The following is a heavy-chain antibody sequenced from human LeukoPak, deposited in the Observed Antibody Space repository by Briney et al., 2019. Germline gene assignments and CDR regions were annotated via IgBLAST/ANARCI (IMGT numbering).Heavy chain of an antibody. J-gene: IGHJ4*02. CDR2: IKQDGSEK. CDR3: ARGSLSSGSYLNY. CDR1: GFTFSTYW. V-gene: IGHV3-7*01. D-gene: IGHD1-26*01. Sequence: GGSLRLSCAVPGFTFSTYWLSWVRQAPGKRPKRVANIKQDGSEKYYVDSVKGRFTISRHNAKNSLYLQMNSLRVEDTAAYYCARGSLSSGSYLNYWGQGTLVTVSS.